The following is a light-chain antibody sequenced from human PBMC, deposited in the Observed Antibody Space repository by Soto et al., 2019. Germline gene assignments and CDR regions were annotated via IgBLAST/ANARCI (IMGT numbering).Light chain of an antibody. CDR1: NIGSES. J-gene: IGLJ2*01. CDR3: QVGGTNVV. Sequence: SYELTQPPSVSVAPGKTATITCGGNNIGSESVHWYQQRPGQAPVLVISYDSDRPSGIPERFSGSNSGNTATLTISRVEAGDEADHSCQVGGTNVVFGGGTQLTVL. V-gene: IGLV3-21*04. CDR2: YDS.